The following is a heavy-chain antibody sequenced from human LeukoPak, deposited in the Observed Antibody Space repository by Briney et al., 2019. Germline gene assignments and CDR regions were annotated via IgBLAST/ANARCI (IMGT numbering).Heavy chain of an antibody. D-gene: IGHD6-19*01. J-gene: IGHJ4*02. CDR1: GGSISSSSYY. CDR3: ARLHREQWLVL. V-gene: IGHV4-39*01. Sequence: PSETLSLTCTVSGGSISSSSYYWGWIRQPPGKGLEWIGSIYYSGSTYYNPSLKSRVTISVDTSKNQFSLKLSSVTAADTAVYYCARLHREQWLVLWGQGTLVTVSS. CDR2: IYYSGST.